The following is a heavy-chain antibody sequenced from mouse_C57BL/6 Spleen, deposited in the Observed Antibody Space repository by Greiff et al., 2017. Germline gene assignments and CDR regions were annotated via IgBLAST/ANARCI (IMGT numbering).Heavy chain of an antibody. J-gene: IGHJ3*01. CDR2: IDPSDSYT. CDR3: APSYGYSFAY. V-gene: IGHV1-59*01. D-gene: IGHD2-9*01. Sequence: VQLQQPGAELVRPGTSVKLSCKASGYTFTSYWMHWVKQRPGQGLEWIGVIDPSDSYTNYNQKFKGKATLTVDTSSSTAYMQLSSLTSEDSAVYYCAPSYGYSFAYWGQGTLVTVSA. CDR1: GYTFTSYW.